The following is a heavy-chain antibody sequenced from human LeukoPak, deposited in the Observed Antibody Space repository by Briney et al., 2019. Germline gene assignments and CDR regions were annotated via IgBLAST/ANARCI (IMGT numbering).Heavy chain of an antibody. CDR1: GFTFSSYW. CDR3: ARGRYSGSKVDY. D-gene: IGHD1-26*01. CDR2: INSDGSTT. J-gene: IGHJ4*02. V-gene: IGHV3-74*01. Sequence: GGSLRLSCAASGFTFSSYWMHWVRQAPGKGLVWVSRINSDGSTTTYADYVKGRFTISRDNGKNTLYLQMNSLRAEDTAVYYCARGRYSGSKVDYWGQGTMVSVSS.